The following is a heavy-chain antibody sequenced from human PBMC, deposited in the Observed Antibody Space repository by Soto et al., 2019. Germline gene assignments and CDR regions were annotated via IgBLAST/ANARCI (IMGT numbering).Heavy chain of an antibody. CDR1: GYSFTSYW. D-gene: IGHD3-3*01. V-gene: IGHV5-10-1*03. CDR2: IDPSDSYT. CDR3: ARHGHDFWSGYPMGMDV. Sequence: EVQLVQSGAEVKKPGESLRISCKGSGYSFTSYWISWVRQMPGKGLEWMGRIDPSDSYTNYRPSFQGHVTISADKSISTAYLQWSILKASDTAMYYCARHGHDFWSGYPMGMDVWRQGTTVTVSS. J-gene: IGHJ6*02.